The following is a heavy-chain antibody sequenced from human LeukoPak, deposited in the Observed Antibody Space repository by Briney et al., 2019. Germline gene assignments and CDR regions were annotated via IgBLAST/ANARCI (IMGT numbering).Heavy chain of an antibody. CDR2: ISAYNGNT. CDR3: ARVSQDYGDYYYYYYMDV. Sequence: ASVQVSCKASGYTFTSYGIIWVRQPPGQGLEWMEWISAYNGNTNYAQKLQGRVTMTTDTSTSTAYMELRSLRSDDTAVYYCARVSQDYGDYYYYYYMDVWGKGTTVTISS. CDR1: GYTFTSYG. D-gene: IGHD4-17*01. J-gene: IGHJ6*03. V-gene: IGHV1-18*01.